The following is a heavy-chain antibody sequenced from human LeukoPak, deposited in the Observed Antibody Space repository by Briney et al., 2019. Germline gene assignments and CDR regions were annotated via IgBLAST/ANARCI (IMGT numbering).Heavy chain of an antibody. CDR3: AGHRFFDWLSPFDY. Sequence: PSETLSLTCTVSGGSISSSSSYWGWIRQPPGKGLEWIGGIYYSGSTYYNPSLKSRVTISVDTSKNQFSLKLSSVTAADTAVYYCAGHRFFDWLSPFDYWGQGTLVTVSS. CDR1: GGSISSSSSY. CDR2: IYYSGST. V-gene: IGHV4-39*01. J-gene: IGHJ4*02. D-gene: IGHD3-9*01.